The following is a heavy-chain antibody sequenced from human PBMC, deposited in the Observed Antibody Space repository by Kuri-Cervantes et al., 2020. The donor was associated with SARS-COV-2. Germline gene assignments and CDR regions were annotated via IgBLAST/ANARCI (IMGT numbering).Heavy chain of an antibody. D-gene: IGHD3-10*01. CDR1: GGSINSHY. Sequence: GSLRLSCTASGGSINSHYWSWIRQPPGKGLEWIGYIYYSGGTNYNPSLKSRVTISVDTSKNQFSLKLSSVTAADTAVYYCARLGYYYGSGSPYFDYWGQGTLVTVSS. CDR3: ARLGYYYGSGSPYFDY. V-gene: IGHV4-59*11. J-gene: IGHJ4*02. CDR2: IYYSGGT.